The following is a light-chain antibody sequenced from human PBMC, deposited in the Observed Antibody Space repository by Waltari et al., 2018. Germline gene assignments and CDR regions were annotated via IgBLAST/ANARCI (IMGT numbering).Light chain of an antibody. Sequence: QSVMTQPPSASAPPGQRVIIPCSGSSPNIGRNFVYWYQPFPGTTPKLLIYRNNQRPSGVPDRFSGSKSGTSASLAISGLRSEDEAGYYCAAWDDSLNGVVFGGGTKLTVL. V-gene: IGLV1-47*01. CDR1: SPNIGRNF. CDR3: AAWDDSLNGVV. J-gene: IGLJ3*02. CDR2: RNN.